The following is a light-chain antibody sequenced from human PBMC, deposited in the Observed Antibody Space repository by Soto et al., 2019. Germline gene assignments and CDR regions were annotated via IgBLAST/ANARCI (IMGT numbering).Light chain of an antibody. CDR1: QSIGTS. V-gene: IGKV1-39*01. Sequence: DFQMTQSPSSLSASVGDRVSITCRASQSIGTSSNWYQQKPGKAPKLLIYSASTLQGGGPSRFSGSGSGTDFTLTISSLQPEDFATYYCQQSYTAPFTFGPGTKVDVK. CDR2: SAS. J-gene: IGKJ3*01. CDR3: QQSYTAPFT.